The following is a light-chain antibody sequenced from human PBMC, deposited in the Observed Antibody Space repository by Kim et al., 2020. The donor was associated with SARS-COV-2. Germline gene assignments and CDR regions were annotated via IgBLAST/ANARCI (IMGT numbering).Light chain of an antibody. V-gene: IGLV2-8*01. CDR1: SSDLGAYNF. Sequence: QSALTQPPSASGSPGHSVTISCSGTSSDLGAYNFVSWYQEHPGKAPKVIIYEVNKRPSGVPDRFSASKSGNTASLTVSGLQADDEADYYCSSYAGNNNLIFGGGTQLTVL. J-gene: IGLJ2*01. CDR2: EVN. CDR3: SSYAGNNNLI.